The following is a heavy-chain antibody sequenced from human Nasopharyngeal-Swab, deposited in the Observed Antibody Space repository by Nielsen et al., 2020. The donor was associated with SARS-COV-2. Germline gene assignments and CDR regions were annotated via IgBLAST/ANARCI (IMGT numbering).Heavy chain of an antibody. D-gene: IGHD3-16*01. J-gene: IGHJ5*02. CDR1: GYAFSTYA. Sequence: ASVKVSCKASGYAFSTYAIHWVRQAPGQRLEWMGWINAGFDNTKYSQTFQGRLSITRDTSASTVYMELSSLRSEDTAVYYCARGDLNWFDPWGQGTLVTVSS. CDR2: INAGFDNT. V-gene: IGHV1-3*01. CDR3: ARGDLNWFDP.